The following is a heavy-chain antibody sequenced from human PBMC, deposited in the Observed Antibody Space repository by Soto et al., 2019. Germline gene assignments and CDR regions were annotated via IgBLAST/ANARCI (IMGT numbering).Heavy chain of an antibody. Sequence: LPETLSLTCAVYGGSFSGYYWSWIRQPPGKGLEWIGEINHSGSTNYNPSLKSRVTISVDTSKNQFSLKLSSVTAADTAVYYCARLCNTALLRYYYYGMDVWGQGTMVTVSS. V-gene: IGHV4-34*01. CDR3: ARLCNTALLRYYYYGMDV. D-gene: IGHD5-18*01. J-gene: IGHJ6*02. CDR1: GGSFSGYY. CDR2: INHSGST.